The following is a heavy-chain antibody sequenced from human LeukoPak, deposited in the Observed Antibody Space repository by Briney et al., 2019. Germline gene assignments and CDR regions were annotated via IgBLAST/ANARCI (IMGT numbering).Heavy chain of an antibody. V-gene: IGHV4-4*02. D-gene: IGHD5-24*01. J-gene: IGHJ4*02. Sequence: TSGTLSLTCAVSGGSISSSNWWSWVRQPPGKGLEWIGEIYHSGSTNYNPTLKSRVTISVDTSKIQFSLKLSSVTAADTAVYYCARHEWLPIDYWGQGTLVTVSS. CDR3: ARHEWLPIDY. CDR2: IYHSGST. CDR1: GGSISSSNW.